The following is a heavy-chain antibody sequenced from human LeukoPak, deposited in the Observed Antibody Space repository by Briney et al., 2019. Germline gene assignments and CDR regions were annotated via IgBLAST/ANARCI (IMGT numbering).Heavy chain of an antibody. CDR3: ARDGNPWNLDV. J-gene: IGHJ2*01. CDR1: GGSISPYY. Sequence: ASETLSLTCTVPGGSISPYYWTWIRQSPGKALEWIGYIYYNGRTSYNPSLKSRVTMPVDTSKNQFSLQLSSVTAADTGVYYCARDGNPWNLDVWGRGTLVTVSS. D-gene: IGHD1-14*01. CDR2: IYYNGRT. V-gene: IGHV4-59*01.